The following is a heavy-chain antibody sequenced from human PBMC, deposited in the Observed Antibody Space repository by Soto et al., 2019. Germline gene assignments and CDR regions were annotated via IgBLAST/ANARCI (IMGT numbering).Heavy chain of an antibody. J-gene: IGHJ6*02. Sequence: QAHLVESGGGVVQPGGSLRLSCAASGFTFSSYAMHWVRQAPGKGLEWVALTWYDRSHTYYAESVKGRFNISRDESKNMLFLHMSGLRAEDTAVYYCSRDRSWRTGYYSGIDVWGQGTTVTVS. D-gene: IGHD1-1*01. CDR1: GFTFSSYA. V-gene: IGHV3-33*01. CDR2: TWYDRSHT. CDR3: SRDRSWRTGYYSGIDV.